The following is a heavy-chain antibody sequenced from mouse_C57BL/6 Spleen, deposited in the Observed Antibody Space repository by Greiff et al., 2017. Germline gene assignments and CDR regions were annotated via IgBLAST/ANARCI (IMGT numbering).Heavy chain of an antibody. V-gene: IGHV5-17*01. CDR3: ARLNWDGWYFDV. CDR1: GFTFSDYG. D-gene: IGHD4-1*01. J-gene: IGHJ1*03. CDR2: ISSGSSTI. Sequence: EVKLMESGGGLVKPGGSLKLSCAASGFTFSDYGMHWVRQAPEKGLEWVAYISSGSSTIYYADTVKGRFTISRDNAKNTLFLQMTSLRSEDTAMYYCARLNWDGWYFDVWGTGTTVTVSS.